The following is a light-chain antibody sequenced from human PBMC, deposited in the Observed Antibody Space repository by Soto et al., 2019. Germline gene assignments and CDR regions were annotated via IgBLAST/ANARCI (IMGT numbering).Light chain of an antibody. CDR3: CSYAGSSTYV. CDR2: EGS. V-gene: IGLV2-23*01. J-gene: IGLJ1*01. Sequence: QSMLTQPASVSGSPGQSITISCTGTRSDVGRYNLVSWYQQHPGKAPKLMIYEGSKRPSGVSNRFSGSKSGNTASLTISGLQAEDEADYYCCSYAGSSTYVFGTGTKVTVL. CDR1: RSDVGRYNL.